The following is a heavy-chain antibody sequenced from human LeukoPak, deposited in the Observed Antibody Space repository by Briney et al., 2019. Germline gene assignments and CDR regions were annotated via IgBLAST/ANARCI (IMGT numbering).Heavy chain of an antibody. CDR1: GYTLTELS. CDR2: FDPEDGET. CDR3: ALDRVAAAAPPYYYYMDV. D-gene: IGHD6-13*01. Sequence: ASVKVSCKVSGYTLTELSMHWVRQAPGKGLEWMGGFDPEDGETIYAQKFQGRVTMTEDTSTDTAYMELSSLRSEDTAVYYCALDRVAAAAPPYYYYMDVWGRGTTVTVSS. J-gene: IGHJ6*03. V-gene: IGHV1-24*01.